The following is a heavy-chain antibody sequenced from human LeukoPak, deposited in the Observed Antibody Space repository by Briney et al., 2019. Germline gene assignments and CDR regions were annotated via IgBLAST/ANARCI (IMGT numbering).Heavy chain of an antibody. CDR3: AKGPHVGSGYHPDY. Sequence: GGSLSLSCAASGFTFSSAAMTWVRQAPGKGLEWVSTVTGSDDRTYYAASVKGRFTISRDHSKNTLHLQMNSLRVEDTAIYYCAKGPHVGSGYHPDYWGQGNLVTVSS. D-gene: IGHD3-22*01. CDR1: GFTFSSAA. V-gene: IGHV3-23*01. CDR2: VTGSDDRT. J-gene: IGHJ4*02.